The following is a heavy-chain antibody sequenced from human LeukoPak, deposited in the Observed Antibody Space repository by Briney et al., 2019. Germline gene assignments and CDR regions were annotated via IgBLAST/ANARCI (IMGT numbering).Heavy chain of an antibody. CDR2: IKSDGIDT. CDR1: GFTFSNSW. CDR3: VRDGSYKFDY. J-gene: IGHJ4*02. V-gene: IGHV3-74*01. Sequence: PGGSLRLSXAVSGFTFSNSWMHWVGQPPGKGLVWVSRIKSDGIDTLYADFVKGRFTISRDNAKNTLYLQMNSLRAEDTAVYYCVRDGSYKFDYWGQGTLVTVSS. D-gene: IGHD1-26*01.